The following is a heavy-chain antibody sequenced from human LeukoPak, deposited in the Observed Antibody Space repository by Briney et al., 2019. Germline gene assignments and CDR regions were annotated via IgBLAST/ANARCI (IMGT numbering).Heavy chain of an antibody. Sequence: GGSLRLSCAASGFTFSSYAMSWVRQAPGKGLEWVSAISGSGGSTYYADSVKGRFTISRDNSKNTLYLQMNSLRAEDTAVYYCAKDRSYSGYDWENWFDPWGQGTLVTVSS. CDR3: AKDRSYSGYDWENWFDP. J-gene: IGHJ5*02. CDR1: GFTFSSYA. CDR2: ISGSGGST. V-gene: IGHV3-23*01. D-gene: IGHD5-12*01.